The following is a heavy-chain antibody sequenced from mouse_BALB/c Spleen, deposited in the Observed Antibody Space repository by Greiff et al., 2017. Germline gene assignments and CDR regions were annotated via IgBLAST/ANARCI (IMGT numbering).Heavy chain of an antibody. V-gene: IGHV1S81*02. CDR2: INPSNGRT. CDR1: GYTFTSYW. J-gene: IGHJ2*01. CDR3: AGDSSGYGDY. D-gene: IGHD3-2*01. Sequence: QVQLQQPGAELVKPGASVKLSCKASGYTFTSYWMHWVKQRPGQGLEWIGEINPSNGRTNYNEKFKSKATLTVDKSSSTAYMQLSSLTSEDSAVYYCAGDSSGYGDYGGQGTTLTVSS.